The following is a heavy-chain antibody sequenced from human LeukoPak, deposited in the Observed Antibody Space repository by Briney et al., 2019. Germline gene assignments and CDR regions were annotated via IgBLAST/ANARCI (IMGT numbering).Heavy chain of an antibody. Sequence: PSETLSLTCIVSGYSISSDYYWGWIRKPLGKGLQWIGSINHSGTTYYYWSLKSRVTMSVDTSKNQFSLKLTSVTAADTALYYCARVVASTSMDVWGKGTTVTVSS. CDR3: ARVVASTSMDV. D-gene: IGHD3-3*02. V-gene: IGHV4-38-2*02. CDR1: GYSISSDYY. CDR2: INHSGTT. J-gene: IGHJ6*03.